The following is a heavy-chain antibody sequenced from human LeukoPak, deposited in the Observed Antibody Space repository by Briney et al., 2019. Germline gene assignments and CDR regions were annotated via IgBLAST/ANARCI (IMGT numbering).Heavy chain of an antibody. Sequence: GGSLRLSCAASGFTFSTYAMTWVRQAPGKGLEWVSNITGSGSSRYYADSVKGRFIISRDNSKNTLYLQMNSLRAEDTAVYYCARVAGPAYWGQGTLVTVSS. CDR2: ITGSGSSR. CDR3: ARVAGPAY. V-gene: IGHV3-23*01. D-gene: IGHD3-10*01. CDR1: GFTFSTYA. J-gene: IGHJ4*02.